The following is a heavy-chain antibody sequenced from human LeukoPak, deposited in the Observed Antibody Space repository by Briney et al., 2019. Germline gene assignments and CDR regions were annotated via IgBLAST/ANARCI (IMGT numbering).Heavy chain of an antibody. J-gene: IGHJ3*02. D-gene: IGHD1-26*01. CDR1: GFTFSSHA. CDR3: ARDGFQSGRYPDAFES. Sequence: GGSLRLSCAASGFTFSSHAMSWVRQATGKGLERVANIKQGGSEKYYVDSVKGQITISIDNTKNSLYLQMNSLRAEDTGVYYCARDGFQSGRYPDAFESCGQGKLVTVSS. V-gene: IGHV3-7*01. CDR2: IKQGGSEK.